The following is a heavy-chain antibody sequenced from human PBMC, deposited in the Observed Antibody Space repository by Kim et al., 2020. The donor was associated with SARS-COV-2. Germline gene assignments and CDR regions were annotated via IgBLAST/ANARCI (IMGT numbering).Heavy chain of an antibody. Sequence: TYNHSRKSRVTLSIDTSKNQFSLKLSCVTAADTAVYYCARGSPPFWYFDLWGRGTLVTVSS. CDR3: ARGSPPFWYFDL. V-gene: IGHV4-59*09. J-gene: IGHJ2*01.